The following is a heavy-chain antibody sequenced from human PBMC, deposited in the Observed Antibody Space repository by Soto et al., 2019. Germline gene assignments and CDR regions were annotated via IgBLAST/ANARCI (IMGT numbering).Heavy chain of an antibody. CDR2: IFVTSTTI. CDR1: GFTFSSYS. CDR3: AREKDWAFDY. J-gene: IGHJ4*02. V-gene: IGHV3-48*04. D-gene: IGHD3-9*01. Sequence: EVQLVESGGGLVQPGGSLRLSCVASGFTFSSYSMVWVRQAPGKGLEWISYIFVTSTTIYYADSVKGRFTVSRDNTQNSLFLLMNSLRAEDTAIYYCAREKDWAFDYWGQGTLVTVPS.